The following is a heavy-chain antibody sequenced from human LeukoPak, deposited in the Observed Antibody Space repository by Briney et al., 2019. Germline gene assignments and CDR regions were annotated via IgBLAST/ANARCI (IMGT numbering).Heavy chain of an antibody. CDR3: ARVVPTIFGVVADY. Sequence: GGSLRLSCAASGSTFSGYSMNWVRQAPGKGLEWVSYITSSSNTIYYADSVKGRFTISRDNAKNSPYLQMNSLRAEDTAVHYCARVVPTIFGVVADYWGQGTLVTVSS. V-gene: IGHV3-48*01. CDR1: GSTFSGYS. D-gene: IGHD3-3*01. J-gene: IGHJ4*02. CDR2: ITSSSNTI.